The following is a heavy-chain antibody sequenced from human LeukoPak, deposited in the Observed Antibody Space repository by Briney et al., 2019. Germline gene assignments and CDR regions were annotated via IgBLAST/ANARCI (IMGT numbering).Heavy chain of an antibody. D-gene: IGHD3-22*01. CDR3: ARGPDYYYDSSGSFDY. Sequence: GGSLRLSCAASGFSFSDHYMAWLRQAPGKGLEWDSYVSGSGNTIYHADSVKGRFTISRDTAKNSVHLQMNSLRVDDTAVYYCARGPDYYYDSSGSFDYWGQGTLVTVSS. V-gene: IGHV3-11*01. CDR1: GFSFSDHY. J-gene: IGHJ4*02. CDR2: VSGSGNTI.